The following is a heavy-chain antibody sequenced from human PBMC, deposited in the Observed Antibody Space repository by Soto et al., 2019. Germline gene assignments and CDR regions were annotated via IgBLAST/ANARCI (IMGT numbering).Heavy chain of an antibody. CDR2: IYYSGST. CDR3: ARGPPLGY. CDR1: GGSISSYY. V-gene: IGHV4-59*12. Sequence: PSETLSLTCTVSGGSISSYYWSWIRQPPGKGLEWIGLIYYSGSTTYNPSLKSRVTISVDTSKNQFSLKLSSVTAADTAVYYCARGPPLGYWGQGTLVTVSS. J-gene: IGHJ4*02.